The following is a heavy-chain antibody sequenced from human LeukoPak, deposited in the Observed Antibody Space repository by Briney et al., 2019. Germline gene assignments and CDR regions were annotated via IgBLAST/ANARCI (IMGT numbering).Heavy chain of an antibody. CDR1: GGSISSGGYY. V-gene: IGHV4-31*03. Sequence: SETLSLTCTVSGGSISSGGYYWSWIRQHPGKGLEWIGEINHSGSTNYNPSLKSRVTISVDTSKNQFSLKLSSVTAADTAVYYCARGGHSYGYVIRPHDYWGQGTLVTVSS. CDR2: INHSGST. CDR3: ARGGHSYGYVIRPHDY. D-gene: IGHD5-18*01. J-gene: IGHJ4*02.